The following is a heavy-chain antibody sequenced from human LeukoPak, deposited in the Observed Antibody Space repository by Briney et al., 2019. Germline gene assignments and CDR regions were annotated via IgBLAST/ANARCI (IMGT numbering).Heavy chain of an antibody. Sequence: SETLSLTCTVSGGSISSHFWSWVRQPPGQGLEWIGSIYYTGSTNYNPSLKSRITMSVDTSKNQFSLKLNSVTAADTAVYYCARSYNSGSYYPYYFDYWGQGTLVTVSS. D-gene: IGHD3-10*01. V-gene: IGHV4-59*11. CDR3: ARSYNSGSYYPYYFDY. CDR1: GGSISSHF. J-gene: IGHJ4*02. CDR2: IYYTGST.